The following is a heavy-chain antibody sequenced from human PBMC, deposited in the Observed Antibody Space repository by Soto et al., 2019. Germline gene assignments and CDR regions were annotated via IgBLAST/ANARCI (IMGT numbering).Heavy chain of an antibody. CDR3: ARGMVSTIGYFDY. CDR2: INPNSGAT. Sequence: ASVKVSCKASGYTFTGYYIHWVRQAPGQGLEWVGWINPNSGATTDAQKFQGMVTMTRDTSIITAHMELSRLRSDDTAIYYCARGMVSTIGYFDYWGQGTLVTVFS. CDR1: GYTFTGYY. D-gene: IGHD5-12*01. V-gene: IGHV1-2*02. J-gene: IGHJ4*02.